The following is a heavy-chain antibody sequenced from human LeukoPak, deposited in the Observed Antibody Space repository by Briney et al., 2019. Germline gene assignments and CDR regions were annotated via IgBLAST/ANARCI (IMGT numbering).Heavy chain of an antibody. CDR2: ISYDGSNK. CDR3: TRDESDGSSYSEPDY. D-gene: IGHD3-22*01. J-gene: IGHJ4*02. CDR1: GFTFSSYA. V-gene: IGHV3-30*04. Sequence: PGGSLRLSCAASGFTFSSYAMHWVRQAPGKGLEWVAVISYDGSNKYYADSVKGRFTISRDNSKNTLYLQMNSLRAEDTAVYYCTRDESDGSSYSEPDYWGQGTLVTVSS.